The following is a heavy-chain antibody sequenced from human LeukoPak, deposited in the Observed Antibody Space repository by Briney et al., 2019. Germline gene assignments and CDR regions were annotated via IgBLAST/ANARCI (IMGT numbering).Heavy chain of an antibody. CDR3: AKVAGYCSGGSCYSEY. D-gene: IGHD2-15*01. CDR2: IRYDGSNK. V-gene: IGHV3-30*02. J-gene: IGHJ4*02. Sequence: PGGSLRLSCAASGFTFSSYGMHWVRQAPGKGLEWVAFIRYDGSNKYYADSVKGRFTISRDNSKNTLYLQMNSLRAEDTAVYYCAKVAGYCSGGSCYSEYWGQGTLVTVSS. CDR1: GFTFSSYG.